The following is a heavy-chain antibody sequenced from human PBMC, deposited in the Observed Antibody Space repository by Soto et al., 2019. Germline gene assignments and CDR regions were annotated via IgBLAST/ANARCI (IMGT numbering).Heavy chain of an antibody. D-gene: IGHD3-16*01. Sequence: GGSLRLSCATSGCTFSSYAMYWVRQAPGNGLECVAIISYGGSNEHYADSVKGRFIISRDNSKDVLYLQMNGLRTEDTAVYFCARDFYDYVWGTSGPIYWGLGTLVTVSS. CDR2: ISYGGSNE. CDR3: ARDFYDYVWGTSGPIY. V-gene: IGHV3-30-3*01. J-gene: IGHJ4*02. CDR1: GCTFSSYA.